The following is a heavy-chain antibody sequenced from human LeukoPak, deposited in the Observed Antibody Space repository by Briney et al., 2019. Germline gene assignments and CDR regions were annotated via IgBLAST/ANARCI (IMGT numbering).Heavy chain of an antibody. V-gene: IGHV4-59*08. J-gene: IGHJ3*02. CDR2: IYYSGST. CDR3: ARHDGGYSYGPGAFDI. CDR1: GGXISSYY. D-gene: IGHD5-18*01. Sequence: SETLSLTCTVSGGXISSYYCSWIRQPPGKGLEWIGYIYYSGSTNYNPSLKSRVTISVDTSKNQFSLKLSSVTAADTAVYYCARHDGGYSYGPGAFDIWGQGTMVTVSS.